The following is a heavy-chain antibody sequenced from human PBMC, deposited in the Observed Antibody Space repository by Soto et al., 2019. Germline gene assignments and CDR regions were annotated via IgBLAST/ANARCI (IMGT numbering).Heavy chain of an antibody. CDR2: IKQDGSEK. D-gene: IGHD2-2*01. J-gene: IGHJ6*02. CDR3: ARDPNIVLVPAALRSYYYYYGMDV. CDR1: GFTFSSYW. V-gene: IGHV3-7*01. Sequence: GGSLRLSCAASGFTFSSYWMSWVRQAPGKGLEWVANIKQDGSEKYYVDSVKGRFTISRDNAKNSLYLQMNTLRAEDTAVYYCARDPNIVLVPAALRSYYYYYGMDVWGQGTTVTVSS.